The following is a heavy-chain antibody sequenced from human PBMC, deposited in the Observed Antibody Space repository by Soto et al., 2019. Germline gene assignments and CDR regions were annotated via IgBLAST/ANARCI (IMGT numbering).Heavy chain of an antibody. CDR1: GFTFSSYW. V-gene: IGHV3-7*03. Sequence: GGSLRLSCAASGFTFSSYWMSWVRQAPGKGLEWVANIKQDGSEKYYVDPVKGRFTISRDNAKNSLYLQMNSLRAEDTAVYYCARAPWAVAGTDYYYYYGMDVWGQRTTVTVSS. D-gene: IGHD6-19*01. CDR2: IKQDGSEK. CDR3: ARAPWAVAGTDYYYYYGMDV. J-gene: IGHJ6*02.